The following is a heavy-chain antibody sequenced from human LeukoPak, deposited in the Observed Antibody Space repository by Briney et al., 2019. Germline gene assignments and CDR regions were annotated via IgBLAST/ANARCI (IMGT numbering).Heavy chain of an antibody. D-gene: IGHD1-26*01. J-gene: IGHJ5*02. Sequence: GGSLRLSCAASGFTFSSYAMHWVRQAPGNGLEWVAVISYDGSNKYYADSMKGRFTISRDNSKNTLYLQMNSLRSDDTAVYYCARGIRRATTPFDPWGQGTLVTVPS. CDR1: GFTFSSYA. CDR3: ARGIRRATTPFDP. CDR2: ISYDGSNK. V-gene: IGHV3-30-3*01.